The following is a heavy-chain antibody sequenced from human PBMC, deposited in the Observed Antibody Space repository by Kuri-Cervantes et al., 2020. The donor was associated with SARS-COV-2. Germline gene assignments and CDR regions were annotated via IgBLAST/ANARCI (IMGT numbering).Heavy chain of an antibody. Sequence: ASVKVSCKASGYTFTSYYMHWARQAPGQGLEWMGWISAYNGNTNYAQKLQGRVTMTTDTSTSTAYMELRSLRSDDTAVYYCARYASMPPHFLYYYYMDVWGKGTTVTVSS. V-gene: IGHV1-18*04. CDR1: GYTFTSYY. CDR2: ISAYNGNT. CDR3: ARYASMPPHFLYYYYMDV. J-gene: IGHJ6*03. D-gene: IGHD2/OR15-2a*01.